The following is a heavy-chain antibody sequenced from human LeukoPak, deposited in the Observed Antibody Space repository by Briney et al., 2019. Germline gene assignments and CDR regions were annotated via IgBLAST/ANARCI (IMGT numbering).Heavy chain of an antibody. CDR1: GFSFSDYY. CDR3: ARDQYYCDSSAPPLY. V-gene: IGHV3-11*01. J-gene: IGHJ4*02. D-gene: IGHD3-22*01. Sequence: PGGSLRLSCAASGFSFSDYYMSWIRQAPGKGLEWVSYISSSGNTIYYADSVKGRFTISRDNAKNSLYLQMNSLRAEDTAVYYCARDQYYCDSSAPPLYWGQGTLVTVSS. CDR2: ISSSGNTI.